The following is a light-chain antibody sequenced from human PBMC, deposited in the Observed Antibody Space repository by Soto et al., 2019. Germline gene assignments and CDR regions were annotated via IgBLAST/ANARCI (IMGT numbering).Light chain of an antibody. Sequence: AIQMTQSPSSLPASVGVRVTITCRASQGIRNDLGWYQQKPGKVPKLLIYAASSLQSGVPSRFSGSVSGTDFSLTISSLQPEDFATYYCVQDYNSLTFGGGTKVEIK. J-gene: IGKJ4*01. V-gene: IGKV1-6*01. CDR1: QGIRND. CDR2: AAS. CDR3: VQDYNSLT.